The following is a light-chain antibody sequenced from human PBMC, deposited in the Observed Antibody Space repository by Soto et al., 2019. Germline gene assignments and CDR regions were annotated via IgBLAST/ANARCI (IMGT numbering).Light chain of an antibody. CDR3: SSYISSSTLV. Sequence: QSALTQPASVSGSPGQSITISCTGTSSDVGGYNYVSWYQQHPGKAPKLMIYDVNNRPSGVSNRFSGSSSGNTASLTISGLQAEDEADYYCSSYISSSTLVFGGGTNLTVL. CDR2: DVN. J-gene: IGLJ2*01. CDR1: SSDVGGYNY. V-gene: IGLV2-14*01.